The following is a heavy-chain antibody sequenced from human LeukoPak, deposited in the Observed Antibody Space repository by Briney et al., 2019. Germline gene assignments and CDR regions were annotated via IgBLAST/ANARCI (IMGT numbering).Heavy chain of an antibody. CDR3: AGGHGDSRLDY. V-gene: IGHV4-34*01. J-gene: IGHJ4*02. CDR2: INHTGST. CDR1: GGSFSNYY. Sequence: SETLSLTCAVYGGSFSNYYWSWIRQPPGKGLEWIGEINHTGSTNYNPSLKSRVTISVDTSKNQFSLKLSSVTAADTAVYYCAGGHGDSRLDYWGQGTLVTVSS. D-gene: IGHD4-17*01.